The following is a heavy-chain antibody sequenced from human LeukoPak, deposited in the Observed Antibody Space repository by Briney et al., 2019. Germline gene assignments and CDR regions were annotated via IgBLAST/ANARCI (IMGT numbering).Heavy chain of an antibody. Sequence: GGSLRLSCAASGFTFSRYAMSWVRQAPGNGLEWVSAISGSGGSTYYADSVKGRFTISRDNSKNTLYLQMNSLRAEDTAVYYCAKDPREWRYYDSSLNALLTGQFDYWGQGTLVTVSS. CDR3: AKDPREWRYYDSSLNALLTGQFDY. D-gene: IGHD3-22*01. CDR2: ISGSGGST. J-gene: IGHJ4*02. CDR1: GFTFSRYA. V-gene: IGHV3-23*01.